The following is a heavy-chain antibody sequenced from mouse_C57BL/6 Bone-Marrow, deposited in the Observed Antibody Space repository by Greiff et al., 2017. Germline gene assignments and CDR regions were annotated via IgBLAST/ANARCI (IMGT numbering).Heavy chain of an antibody. V-gene: IGHV1-59*01. CDR1: GYTFTSYW. Sequence: QVQLQQSGAELVRPGTSVKLSCKASGYTFTSYWMHWVKQRPGQGLEWIGVIDPSDSYTNYNQKFKGKATLTVDTSSSTAYMQLSSLTSEDSAVYYCARDRDGPYYFDYWGQGTTLTVSS. CDR3: ARDRDGPYYFDY. J-gene: IGHJ2*01. D-gene: IGHD2-3*01. CDR2: IDPSDSYT.